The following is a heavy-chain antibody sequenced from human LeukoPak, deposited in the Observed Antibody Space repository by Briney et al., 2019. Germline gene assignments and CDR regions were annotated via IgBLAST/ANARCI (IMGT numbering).Heavy chain of an antibody. CDR2: VSYSGRT. D-gene: IGHD3-3*01. CDR1: GGSFNNKDYY. CDR3: ARRISVFGVVLRDYGMDV. Sequence: PSETLSLTCNVSGGSFNNKDYYWGWIRQPPGKGLEWIGSVSYSGRTYSNPSLQSRLTISVDTSKNRSSLKLSSVTAADTAVYYCARRISVFGVVLRDYGMDVWGQGTTVTVSS. V-gene: IGHV4-39*01. J-gene: IGHJ6*02.